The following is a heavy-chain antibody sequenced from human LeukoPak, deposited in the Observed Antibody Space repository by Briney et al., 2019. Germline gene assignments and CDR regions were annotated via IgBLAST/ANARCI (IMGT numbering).Heavy chain of an antibody. V-gene: IGHV4-34*01. CDR2: IIPGASS. Sequence: SETLSLTCAVYGESFSAYSWTWIRQAPGKALEYIGEIIPGASSNYNPSLKTRVTLSVDTSKNQVSLKLSSLTVADTAVYFCARGSRFDGYCSAGDCDSSYYDIWGQGTPLTVSS. CDR3: ARGSRFDGYCSAGDCDSSYYDI. J-gene: IGHJ4*02. D-gene: IGHD2-15*01. CDR1: GESFSAYS.